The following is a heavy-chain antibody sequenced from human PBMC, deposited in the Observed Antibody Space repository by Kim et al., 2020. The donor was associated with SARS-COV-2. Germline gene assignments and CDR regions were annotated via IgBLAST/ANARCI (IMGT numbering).Heavy chain of an antibody. D-gene: IGHD2-15*01. CDR2: IYYSGST. V-gene: IGHV4-39*01. CDR1: GGSISSSSYY. J-gene: IGHJ5*02. CDR3: ARQDCSGGSWVVAYNWFDP. Sequence: SETLSLTCTVSGGSISSSSYYWGWIRQPPGKGLEWIGSIYYSGSTYYNPSLKSRVTISVDTSKNQFSLKLSSVTAADTAVYYCARQDCSGGSWVVAYNWFDPWGQGTLVTVSS.